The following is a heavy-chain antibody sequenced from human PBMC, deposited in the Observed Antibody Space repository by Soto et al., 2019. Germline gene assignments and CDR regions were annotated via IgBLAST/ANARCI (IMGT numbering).Heavy chain of an antibody. CDR2: IDPSGSQT. Sequence: GEALKISWKGSGYSFAGYWITWVRQKPGKGVEWMVRIDPSGSQTYYSPSFRGHVTISVTKSITTVFLQWSSLRDSDTAMYYCARQIYDSDTGPNCHYYFDXWGQGTPVTVSX. CDR1: GYSFAGYW. J-gene: IGHJ4*02. CDR3: ARQIYDSDTGPNCHYYFDX. V-gene: IGHV5-10-1*01. D-gene: IGHD3-22*01.